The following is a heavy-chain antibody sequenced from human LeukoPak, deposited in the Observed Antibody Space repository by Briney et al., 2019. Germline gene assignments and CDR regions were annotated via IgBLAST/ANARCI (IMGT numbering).Heavy chain of an antibody. Sequence: SVKVSCKASGGTFSSYTISLVRQAPGQGLEWMGRIIPILGVANYAQKFQGRVTITADKSTSTAYMELSSLRSEDTAVYYCARDGGNYDKRWFDPWGQGTLVTVSS. CDR2: IIPILGVA. D-gene: IGHD1-7*01. CDR1: GGTFSSYT. V-gene: IGHV1-69*04. CDR3: ARDGGNYDKRWFDP. J-gene: IGHJ5*01.